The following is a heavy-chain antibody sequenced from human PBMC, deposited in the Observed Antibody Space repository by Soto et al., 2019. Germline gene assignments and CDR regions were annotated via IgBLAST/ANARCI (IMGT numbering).Heavy chain of an antibody. V-gene: IGHV1-69*11. D-gene: IGHD6-13*01. J-gene: IGHJ4*02. Sequence: QVQLVQSGAEVQKPGSSVRVSCMASGGTFNTFSISWVRQAPGQGLEWVGSFIPVGQTASYSQKLQDRVILTADESTGTAYMELTSLRSEDTAVYYCVVRIPAPGTFDFWGQGTPITVSS. CDR2: FIPVGQTA. CDR3: VVRIPAPGTFDF. CDR1: GGTFNTFS.